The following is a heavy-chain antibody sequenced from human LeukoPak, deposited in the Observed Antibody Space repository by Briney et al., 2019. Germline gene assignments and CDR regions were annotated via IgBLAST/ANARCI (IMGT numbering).Heavy chain of an antibody. D-gene: IGHD1-26*01. Sequence: YPSETLSLTCTVSGDSINSGYHWSWIRQDPGKGLEWIGNVFHNGNTYYNTSLRSRIVISVDISKNQFSLQLKSVTAADTAIYYCARELRGSPMDVWGKGTPVTVSS. CDR2: VFHNGNT. J-gene: IGHJ6*03. CDR3: ARELRGSPMDV. CDR1: GDSINSGYH. V-gene: IGHV4-31*03.